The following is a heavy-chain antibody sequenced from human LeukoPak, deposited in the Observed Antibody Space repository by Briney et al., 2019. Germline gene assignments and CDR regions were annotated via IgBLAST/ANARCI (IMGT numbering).Heavy chain of an antibody. J-gene: IGHJ4*02. Sequence: PSGGSLRLSCAASGFTSSSYAMSWVRQAPGKGLEWVSAISGSGGSTYYADSVKGRFTISRDNSKNTLYLQMSSLRAEDTAIYYCAKGGMITFGYLDYFDYWGQGTLVTVSS. CDR3: AKGGMITFGYLDYFDY. CDR2: ISGSGGST. V-gene: IGHV3-23*01. D-gene: IGHD3-16*01. CDR1: GFTSSSYA.